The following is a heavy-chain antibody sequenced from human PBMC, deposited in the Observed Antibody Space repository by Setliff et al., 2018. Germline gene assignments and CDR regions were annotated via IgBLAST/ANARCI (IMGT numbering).Heavy chain of an antibody. CDR3: ARTCSGSGCYAGLES. D-gene: IGHD2-15*01. CDR1: GFTLSGSA. V-gene: IGHV3-73*01. J-gene: IGHJ4*02. CDR2: IRSKANSYAT. Sequence: GGSLRLSCAASGFTLSGSAVHWVRQASGNGLEWVGRIRSKANSYATVYAASVKGRFTISRDDSKNTAYLQMNSLRPEDTAVYYCARTCSGSGCYAGLESWGQGTPVTVSS.